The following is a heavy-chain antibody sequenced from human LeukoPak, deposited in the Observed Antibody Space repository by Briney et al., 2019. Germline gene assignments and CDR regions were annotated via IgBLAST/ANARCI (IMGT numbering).Heavy chain of an antibody. CDR2: IYYSGST. CDR1: GGSISSSSYY. J-gene: IGHJ4*02. CDR3: ARRGSGWYYFDY. V-gene: IGHV4-39*01. D-gene: IGHD6-19*01. Sequence: SETLSLTCTVSGGSISSSSYYWGWIRQPPGKGLERIGSIYYSGSTYYNPSVKSRVTISVDTSENQFSLKLSSVTAADTAVYYCARRGSGWYYFDYWGQGTLVTVSS.